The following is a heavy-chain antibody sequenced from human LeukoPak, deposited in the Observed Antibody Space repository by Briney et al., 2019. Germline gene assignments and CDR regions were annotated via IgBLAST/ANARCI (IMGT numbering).Heavy chain of an antibody. Sequence: QTGGSLRLSCAASGFTFSSYAMSWVRQAPGKGLEGVSAISGSGDNIYYADSVKGRFTISRDNSKNTLYLQMNSLRAEDTAVYYCAKDRVVRGVMGAFDIWGQGTMVTVSS. CDR1: GFTFSSYA. CDR2: ISGSGDNI. J-gene: IGHJ3*02. CDR3: AKDRVVRGVMGAFDI. D-gene: IGHD3-10*01. V-gene: IGHV3-23*01.